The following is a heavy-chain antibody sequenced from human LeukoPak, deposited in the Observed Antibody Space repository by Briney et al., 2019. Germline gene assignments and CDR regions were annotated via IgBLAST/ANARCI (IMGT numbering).Heavy chain of an antibody. CDR3: ARWGDNKAFDY. V-gene: IGHV3-33*01. CDR2: IWYDGSNK. Sequence: GGSLRLSCAASGFTFSSYGMHWVRQAPGKGLEWVAVIWYDGSNKYYADSVKARFTISRDNSRNTLFLQTNSLRAEDTAVYYCARWGDNKAFDYWGQGTPVTVSS. D-gene: IGHD2-21*01. CDR1: GFTFSSYG. J-gene: IGHJ4*02.